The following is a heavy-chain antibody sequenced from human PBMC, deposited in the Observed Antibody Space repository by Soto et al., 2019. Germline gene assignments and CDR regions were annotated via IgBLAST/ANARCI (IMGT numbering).Heavy chain of an antibody. D-gene: IGHD1-20*01. CDR1: GFSLSNRGMG. V-gene: IGHV2-5*02. CDR2: LYWDDNK. Sequence: QITLKESGPTLVKPTQTLTLTCTFSGFSLSNRGMGVGWIRQPPGKALEWLALLYWDDNKRYSPSLKSRLTIAKDTSKNQVVLTMTNMDPVDTSTYYCANRMTGTTDDAFDIWGQGTMVSVSS. CDR3: ANRMTGTTDDAFDI. J-gene: IGHJ3*02.